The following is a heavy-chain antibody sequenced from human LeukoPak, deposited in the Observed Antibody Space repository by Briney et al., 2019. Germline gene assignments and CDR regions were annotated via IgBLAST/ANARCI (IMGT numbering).Heavy chain of an antibody. CDR3: ARLDYGDYSSGEAFDI. CDR2: IYYSGSA. D-gene: IGHD4-17*01. V-gene: IGHV4-39*01. CDR1: GGSISSNSYY. Sequence: SQTLSLTCTVSGGSISSNSYYWGWIRQPPGKGLEWIGSIYYSGSAYYNPSLKSRVTISVDTSKNQFSLKVTSVTAADTAVFYCARLDYGDYSSGEAFDIWGQGTMVTVSS. J-gene: IGHJ3*02.